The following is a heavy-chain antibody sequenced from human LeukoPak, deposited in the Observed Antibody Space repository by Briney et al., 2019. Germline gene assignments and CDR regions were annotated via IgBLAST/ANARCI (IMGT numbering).Heavy chain of an antibody. Sequence: SVKVSCKASGGTFSSYAISWVRQAPGQGLEWMGGIIPIFGTANYAQKFQGRVTITADESTSTAYMELSSLRSEDTAVYYCARDGYCSGGSCHDAFDIWGQGTMVTVSS. D-gene: IGHD2-15*01. J-gene: IGHJ3*02. CDR3: ARDGYCSGGSCHDAFDI. V-gene: IGHV1-69*13. CDR1: GGTFSSYA. CDR2: IIPIFGTA.